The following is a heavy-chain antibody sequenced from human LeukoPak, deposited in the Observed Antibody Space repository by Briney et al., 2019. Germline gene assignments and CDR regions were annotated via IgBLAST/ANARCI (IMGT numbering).Heavy chain of an antibody. CDR2: ITTNGGST. D-gene: IGHD6-19*01. Sequence: GGSLRLSCAASGFAFSSYAMSWVRQAPGRGLEWVSAITTNGGSTYYADSVKGRFTISRDNSKNTLYLQMNSLRPEDRAVYFCAKDRRVAGHYFDYWGQGTLVTVSS. CDR1: GFAFSSYA. V-gene: IGHV3-23*01. CDR3: AKDRRVAGHYFDY. J-gene: IGHJ4*02.